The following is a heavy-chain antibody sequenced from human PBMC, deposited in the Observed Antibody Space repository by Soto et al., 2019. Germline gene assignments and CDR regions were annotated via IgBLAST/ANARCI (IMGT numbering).Heavy chain of an antibody. J-gene: IGHJ4*02. V-gene: IGHV3-74*02. CDR2: INSDGSST. D-gene: IGHD3-22*01. Sequence: VQLVESGGGVVQPGRSLRLSCAASGFTFSSYWMHWVRQAPGKGLVWVSRINSDGSSTKYADSVKGRFTISRDNAKNTLYLQMNSLRAEDTAVYYCARGGYHYDSSGYYYGGYWGQGTLVTVSS. CDR3: ARGGYHYDSSGYYYGGY. CDR1: GFTFSSYW.